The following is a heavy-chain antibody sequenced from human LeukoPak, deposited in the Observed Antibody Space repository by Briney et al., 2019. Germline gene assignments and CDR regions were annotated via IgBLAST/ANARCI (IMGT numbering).Heavy chain of an antibody. J-gene: IGHJ4*02. CDR1: GFTFSSYN. Sequence: GGSLRLSCAASGFTFSSYNMTWVRQAPGKGLEWVSYISSSGSTIYYADSVKGLFTISRDNAKNSLYLQMNSLRAEDTAIYYCARQSGTMVTTRFDYWGQGTLVTVSS. V-gene: IGHV3-48*01. CDR3: ARQSGTMVTTRFDY. CDR2: ISSSGSTI. D-gene: IGHD4-17*01.